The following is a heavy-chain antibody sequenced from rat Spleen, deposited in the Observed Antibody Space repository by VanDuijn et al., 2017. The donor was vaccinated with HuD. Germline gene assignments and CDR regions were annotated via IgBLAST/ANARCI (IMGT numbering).Heavy chain of an antibody. CDR1: GFSLTSYH. CDR2: IWAGGST. D-gene: IGHD1-12*02. J-gene: IGHJ4*01. CDR3: ARQTYYDGSPYVLDA. Sequence: QVQLKESGPGLVQPSQTLSLTCTVSGFSLTSYHVSWVRQPPGKSLVWLGTIWAGGSTNYNSAGQSRLSISRDTSKSQVFLKMNSLQPEDTGTYYCARQTYYDGSPYVLDAWGQGASVTVSS. V-gene: IGHV2-72*01.